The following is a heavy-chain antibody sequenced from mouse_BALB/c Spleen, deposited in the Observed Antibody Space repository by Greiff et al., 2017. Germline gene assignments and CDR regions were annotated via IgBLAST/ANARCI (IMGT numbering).Heavy chain of an antibody. J-gene: IGHJ2*01. D-gene: IGHD1-1*01. Sequence: EVHLVESGGGLVQPGGSRKLSCAASGFTFSSFGMHWVRQAPEKGLEWVAYISSGSSTIYYADTVKGRFTISRDNPKNTLFLQMTSLRSEDTAMYYCARRASDLYGRSFDYWGQGTTLTVSS. CDR3: ARRASDLYGRSFDY. CDR2: ISSGSSTI. CDR1: GFTFSSFG. V-gene: IGHV5-17*02.